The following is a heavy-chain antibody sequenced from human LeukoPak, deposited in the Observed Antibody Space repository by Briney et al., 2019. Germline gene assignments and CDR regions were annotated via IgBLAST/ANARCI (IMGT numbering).Heavy chain of an antibody. CDR2: ISSSGSTI. V-gene: IGHV3-48*03. CDR1: GFTFSSYE. D-gene: IGHD6-19*01. J-gene: IGHJ4*02. Sequence: PGGSLRLSCAASGFTFSSYEMNWVRQAPGKGLEWVSYISSSGSTIYYADSVKGRFTISRDNAKNSLYLQMNSLRAEDTAVYYCARDPHVAVAGTFDYWGQGTLVTVSS. CDR3: ARDPHVAVAGTFDY.